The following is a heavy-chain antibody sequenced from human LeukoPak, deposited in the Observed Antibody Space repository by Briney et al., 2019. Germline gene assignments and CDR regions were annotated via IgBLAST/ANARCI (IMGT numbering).Heavy chain of an antibody. CDR1: GGSISYYY. CDR3: ARVSCSSTSCSRRDALDV. D-gene: IGHD2-2*01. V-gene: IGHV4-59*01. Sequence: SETLSLTCTVSGGSISYYYWSWIRQPPGKGLEWIGYIYYSGSTNYNPSLKSRVTISVDTSKNQFSLNLSSVTTADTAVYYCARVSCSSTSCSRRDALDVWGQGTMVTVSS. J-gene: IGHJ3*01. CDR2: IYYSGST.